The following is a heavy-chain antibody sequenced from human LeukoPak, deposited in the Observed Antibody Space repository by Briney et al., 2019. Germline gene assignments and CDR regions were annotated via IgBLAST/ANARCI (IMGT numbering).Heavy chain of an antibody. Sequence: SETLALTRSVSGGSISSSSYHCGWIRQSPGKGLEWIGSMYYRGTTYENSSLKSRLTLSIDTSNNHFSLKLTSVTAADTAVYFCAREYSRSVVAGSRPDLWGQGLLVTVSS. V-gene: IGHV4-39*02. CDR1: GGSISSSSYH. CDR2: MYYRGTT. D-gene: IGHD2-21*01. CDR3: AREYSRSVVAGSRPDL. J-gene: IGHJ4*02.